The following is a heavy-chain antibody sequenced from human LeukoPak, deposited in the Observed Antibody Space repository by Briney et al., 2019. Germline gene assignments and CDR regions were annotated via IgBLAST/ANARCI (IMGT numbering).Heavy chain of an antibody. CDR2: IKSDGSST. V-gene: IGHV3-74*01. CDR3: ARSPGSGWAPLDF. D-gene: IGHD6-19*01. CDR1: GFTFSSYW. J-gene: IGHJ4*02. Sequence: GGSLRLSCAASGFTFSSYWMHRVRQAPGKGLVWVSRIKSDGSSTSYADSVKGRFTISRDNVKNSLFLQMNSLRAEDTAVYFCARSPGSGWAPLDFWGQGTLVTVSS.